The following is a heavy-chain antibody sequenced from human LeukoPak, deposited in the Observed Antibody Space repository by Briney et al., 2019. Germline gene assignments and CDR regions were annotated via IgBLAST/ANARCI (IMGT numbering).Heavy chain of an antibody. V-gene: IGHV3-23*01. D-gene: IGHD3-22*01. CDR2: ISGSGGST. CDR1: GFTFSSYA. J-gene: IGHJ4*02. CDR3: AKQPMIVVVITWAHY. Sequence: GGSLRLSCAAPGFTFSSYAMSWVRQAPGKGLEWVSAISGSGGSTYYADSVKGRFTISRDNSKNTLYLQMNSLRAEDTAVYYCAKQPMIVVVITWAHYWGQGTLVTVSS.